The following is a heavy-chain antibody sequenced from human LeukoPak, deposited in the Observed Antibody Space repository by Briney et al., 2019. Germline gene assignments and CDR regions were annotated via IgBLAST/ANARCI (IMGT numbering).Heavy chain of an antibody. CDR3: TRDLVGATSDF. Sequence: GGSLRLSCSASGFIFTTYWMHWVREAPGKGLVWVARINSDRSDTYYADSVKGRFTISRDNSKNTVYLQMNSLRAEDTAVYYCTRDLVGATSDFWGQGTLVTVSS. CDR2: INSDRSDT. CDR1: GFIFTTYW. D-gene: IGHD1-26*01. J-gene: IGHJ4*02. V-gene: IGHV3-74*01.